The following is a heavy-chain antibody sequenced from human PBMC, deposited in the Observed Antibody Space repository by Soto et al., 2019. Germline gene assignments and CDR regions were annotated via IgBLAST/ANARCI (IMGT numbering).Heavy chain of an antibody. V-gene: IGHV1-2*04. CDR1: VYTFTGYY. J-gene: IGHJ4*02. D-gene: IGHD3-9*01. Sequence: QVQLVQSGAEVKKPGASVKVSCKASVYTFTGYYMHWVRQAPGQGLEWMGWINPNSGGTNYAQKFQGWVTMTRDTSISTAYMELSRLRSDDTAVYYCARGHGLRYFDWLVDYWGQGTLVTVSS. CDR2: INPNSGGT. CDR3: ARGHGLRYFDWLVDY.